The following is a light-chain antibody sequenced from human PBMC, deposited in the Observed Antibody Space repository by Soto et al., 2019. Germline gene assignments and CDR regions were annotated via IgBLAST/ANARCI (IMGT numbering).Light chain of an antibody. J-gene: IGLJ1*01. Sequence: QSVLTQPPSACGTPGQRVTISCSGTTSNIGRSTVSWYQQFPGAAPKLLIYGNTQRPLGVPVRFSGSKSDTSASLAISGLQSEDEADYYCATWNDGIFVFGIGTKVTVL. V-gene: IGLV1-44*01. CDR2: GNT. CDR1: TSNIGRST. CDR3: ATWNDGIFV.